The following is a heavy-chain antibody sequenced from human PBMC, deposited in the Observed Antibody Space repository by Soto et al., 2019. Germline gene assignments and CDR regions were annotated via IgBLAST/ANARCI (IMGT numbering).Heavy chain of an antibody. CDR2: IWYDGSNK. V-gene: IGHV3-33*01. CDR3: ARARSVMVTDAFDI. D-gene: IGHD5-18*01. CDR1: GFTFSSYG. Sequence: PGGSLRLSCAASGFTFSSYGMHWVRQAPGKGLEWVAVIWYDGSNKYYADSVKGRFTISRDNSKNTLYLQMNSLRAEDTAVYYCARARSVMVTDAFDIWGQGTMVTVSS. J-gene: IGHJ3*02.